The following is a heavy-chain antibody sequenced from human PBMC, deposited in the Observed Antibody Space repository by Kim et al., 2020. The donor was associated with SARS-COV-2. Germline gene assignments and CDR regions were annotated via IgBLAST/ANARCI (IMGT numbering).Heavy chain of an antibody. CDR2: FYYSG. CDR3: AREGCSGVNCYFDY. V-gene: IGHV4-61*01. D-gene: IGHD2-15*01. CDR1: GGSVTSGSSY. J-gene: IGHJ4*02. Sequence: SETLSLTCTVSGGSVTSGSSYWSWIRQPPGKGLEWFGYFYYSGTYNPSLKSRVSISVDTSSNQFSLKLNSVTAADTAIYYCAREGCSGVNCYFDYWGQGALVTVSS.